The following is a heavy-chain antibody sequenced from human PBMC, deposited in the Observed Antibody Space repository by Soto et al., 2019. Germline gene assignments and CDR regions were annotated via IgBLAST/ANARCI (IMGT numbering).Heavy chain of an antibody. Sequence: SVKVSCKASGGTFSSYAISWVRQAPGQGLEWMGGIIPIFGTANYAQKFQGRVTITADESTSTAYMELSSLRSEDTAVYYCAGGVTIFGVVIIPDYGMDVWGQGTTVTVSS. V-gene: IGHV1-69*13. J-gene: IGHJ6*02. CDR2: IIPIFGTA. CDR1: GGTFSSYA. D-gene: IGHD3-3*01. CDR3: AGGVTIFGVVIIPDYGMDV.